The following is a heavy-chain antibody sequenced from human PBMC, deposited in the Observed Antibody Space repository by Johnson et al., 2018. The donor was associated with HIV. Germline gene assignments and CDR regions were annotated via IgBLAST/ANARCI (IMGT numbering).Heavy chain of an antibody. CDR1: GFTFSSYG. CDR3: AKDRGSPGIPAAFDI. CDR2: IWYDGSNK. J-gene: IGHJ3*02. V-gene: IGHV3-33*06. D-gene: IGHD1-26*01. Sequence: QVQLVESGGGVVQPGRSLRLSCAASGFTFSSYGMHWVRQAPGKGLEWVAVIWYDGSNKYYIDSVKGRFTISRDNSKNTLYLQINSLKVEETAVYYCAKDRGSPGIPAAFDIWGQGTMVTVSS.